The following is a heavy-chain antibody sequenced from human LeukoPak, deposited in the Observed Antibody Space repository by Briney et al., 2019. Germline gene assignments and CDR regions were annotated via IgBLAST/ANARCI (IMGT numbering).Heavy chain of an antibody. CDR3: VKEEPPYNNYDY. D-gene: IGHD4-11*01. V-gene: IGHV3-23*01. CDR2: ISGSGGST. Sequence: GGSLRLSCAASGFTFSSYAMHWVRQSPGRGLECVSTISGSGGSTYHADSVKGRFTISRDNSKNVLFLQMNSLRAEDTAVYYCVKEEPPYNNYDYWGQGTLVTVSS. CDR1: GFTFSSYA. J-gene: IGHJ4*02.